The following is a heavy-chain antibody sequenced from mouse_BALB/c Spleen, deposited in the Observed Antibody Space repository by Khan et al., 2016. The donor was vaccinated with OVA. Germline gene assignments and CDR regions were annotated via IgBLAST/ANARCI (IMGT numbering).Heavy chain of an antibody. CDR1: GYTFINYW. Sequence: QVQLQQSGAELAKPGASVKMSCKASGYTFINYWILWVKQRPGQGLEWIGYINPSTGYTEYNQNFKDKATLTADKSSSTAYMQLSSLTSEDSAVYYLAIRGQRWYFDYWGQGTTLTVSS. J-gene: IGHJ2*01. D-gene: IGHD1-1*01. V-gene: IGHV1-7*01. CDR2: INPSTGYT. CDR3: AIRGQRWYFDY.